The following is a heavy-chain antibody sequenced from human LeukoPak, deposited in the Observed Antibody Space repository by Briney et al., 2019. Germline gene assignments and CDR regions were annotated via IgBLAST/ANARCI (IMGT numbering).Heavy chain of an antibody. CDR1: GFTFSSYG. CDR2: ISYDGSNK. CDR3: ARTYYYDSSGYQEIYYYYGMDV. V-gene: IGHV3-30*03. J-gene: IGHJ6*02. D-gene: IGHD3-22*01. Sequence: GGSLRLSCAASGFTFSSYGMHWVRQAPGKGLEWVAVISYDGSNKYYADSVKGRFTISRDNSKNTLYLQMNSLRAEDTAVYYCARTYYYDSSGYQEIYYYYGMDVWGQGTTVTVSS.